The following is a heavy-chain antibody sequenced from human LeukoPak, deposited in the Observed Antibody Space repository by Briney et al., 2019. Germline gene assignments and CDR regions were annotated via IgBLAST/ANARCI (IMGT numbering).Heavy chain of an antibody. D-gene: IGHD2-15*01. V-gene: IGHV3-30*04. CDR3: ARHGGGSLYAFDI. CDR2: ISYDGSNK. Sequence: GGSLRLSCAASGFTFSSYAMHWVRQAPGKGLEWVAVISYDGSNKKYADSVKGRFTISRDNAKKSLYLQMNSLRAEDTAVYYCARHGGGSLYAFDIWGQGTMVTVSS. CDR1: GFTFSSYA. J-gene: IGHJ3*02.